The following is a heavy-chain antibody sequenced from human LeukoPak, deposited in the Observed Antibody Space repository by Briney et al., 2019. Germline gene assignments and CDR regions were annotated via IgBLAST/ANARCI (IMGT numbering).Heavy chain of an antibody. V-gene: IGHV3-23*01. CDR2: ITGTGGST. J-gene: IGHJ3*02. D-gene: IGHD3-10*01. CDR3: VRGPYGSGSYFDAFDI. CDR1: GFTFSSYI. Sequence: GGSLRLSCVASGFTFSSYIMSWVRQAPGQGLEWVSGITGTGGSTYYADSVKGRFTISRDNAKNSLYLQMNSLRAEDTAVYYCVRGPYGSGSYFDAFDIWGQGTMVTVSS.